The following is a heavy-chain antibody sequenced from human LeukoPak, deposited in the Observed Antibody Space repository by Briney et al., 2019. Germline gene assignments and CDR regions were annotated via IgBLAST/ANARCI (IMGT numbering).Heavy chain of an antibody. Sequence: GRSLRLSCAASGFTFSSYAMHWVRQAPGKGLEWVAVISYDGSNKYYADSVKGRFTISRDNSKNTLYLQLNSLRPEDTGLYYCARERRRDGYNYKDYWGQGTQVSVSS. D-gene: IGHD5-24*01. CDR2: ISYDGSNK. V-gene: IGHV3-30*01. CDR3: ARERRRDGYNYKDY. J-gene: IGHJ4*02. CDR1: GFTFSSYA.